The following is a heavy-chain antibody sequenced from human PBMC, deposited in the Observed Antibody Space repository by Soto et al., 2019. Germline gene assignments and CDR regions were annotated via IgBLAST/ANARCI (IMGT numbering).Heavy chain of an antibody. J-gene: IGHJ4*02. CDR3: ARRGYSGVHCMFDY. V-gene: IGHV4-30-2*01. CDR2: IYHSGST. D-gene: IGHD5-12*01. Sequence: TLSLTCAVSGGSISGGGYSWNWIRQPPGKALEYIGYIYHSGSTYYDPSLRRRVIISLDKSKNQFPLKLRSVTAADTAGYYCARRGYSGVHCMFDYCGQGTLVTVYS. CDR1: GGSISGGGYS.